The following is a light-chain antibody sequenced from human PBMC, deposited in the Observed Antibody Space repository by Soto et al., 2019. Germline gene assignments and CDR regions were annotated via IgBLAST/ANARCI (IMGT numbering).Light chain of an antibody. J-gene: IGKJ1*01. CDR2: GAS. CDR3: QQYGSSPQT. Sequence: EIVLTQSPGTLSLSPGERATLSCRASQSVSSSYLAWYQQKPGQAPSLLIYGASSRATGIPDRFSGSGSGTDFTLTISRPEPEDFAVYYCQQYGSSPQTFGQGTKVEIK. V-gene: IGKV3-20*01. CDR1: QSVSSSY.